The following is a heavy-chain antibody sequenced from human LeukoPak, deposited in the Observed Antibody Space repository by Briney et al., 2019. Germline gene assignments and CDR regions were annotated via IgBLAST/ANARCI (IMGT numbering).Heavy chain of an antibody. CDR2: INHSGST. Sequence: SETLSLTCAVYGGSFSGYYWSWIRQPPGKGLEWIGEINHSGSTNYNPSLKSRVTISVDTSKSQFSLKLSSVTAADTAVYYCARGLITLRYNWFDPWGQGTLVTVSS. J-gene: IGHJ5*02. CDR1: GGSFSGYY. V-gene: IGHV4-34*01. D-gene: IGHD3-22*01. CDR3: ARGLITLRYNWFDP.